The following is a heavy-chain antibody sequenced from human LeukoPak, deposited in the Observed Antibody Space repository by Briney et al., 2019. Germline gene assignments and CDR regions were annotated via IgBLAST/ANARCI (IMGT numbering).Heavy chain of an antibody. CDR1: GASFNGYF. D-gene: IGHD6-6*01. Sequence: SETLSLTCAVYGASFNGYFWSWIRQSPGKGLEWIGEINHSGSTNYNPSLNSRVTISVDTSKNQFSLKLRSVTAADTAVYSCARRSISARPDHFDYWGQGILVTVSS. CDR2: INHSGST. V-gene: IGHV4-34*01. CDR3: ARRSISARPDHFDY. J-gene: IGHJ4*02.